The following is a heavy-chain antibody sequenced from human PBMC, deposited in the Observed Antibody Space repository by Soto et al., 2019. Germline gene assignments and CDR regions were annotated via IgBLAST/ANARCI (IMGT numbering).Heavy chain of an antibody. CDR1: GFTFSSYA. CDR3: ARGSFGAANRLSDY. D-gene: IGHD6-25*01. J-gene: IGHJ4*02. Sequence: QVQLVESGGGVVQPGRSLRLSCAASGFTFSSYAMHWVLQAPGKGLEWVAVISYDGSNKYYADSVKGRFTISRDNSKNTLYLQMNSLRAEDTAVYYCARGSFGAANRLSDYWGQGTLVTVSS. CDR2: ISYDGSNK. V-gene: IGHV3-30-3*01.